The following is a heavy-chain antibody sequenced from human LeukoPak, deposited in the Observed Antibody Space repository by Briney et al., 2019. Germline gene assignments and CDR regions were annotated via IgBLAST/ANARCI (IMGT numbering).Heavy chain of an antibody. CDR3: ARRQGPDWYFDP. CDR2: IFYSGITY. Sequence: SETLSLTCTVSGGSISSGDYYWSWIRQPPGKGLEWIGYIFYSGITYYYSPSLKSRITISVDTSKNQFSLKLGSVTAADTAVYYCARRQGPDWYFDPWGRGTLVTVSS. CDR1: GGSISSGDYY. J-gene: IGHJ2*01. V-gene: IGHV4-30-4*01.